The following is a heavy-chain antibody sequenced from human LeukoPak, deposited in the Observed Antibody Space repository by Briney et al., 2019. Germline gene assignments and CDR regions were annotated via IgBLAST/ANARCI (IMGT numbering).Heavy chain of an antibody. CDR1: GDSISNSNCY. CDR3: VRLGRGGSTLSYFDH. V-gene: IGHV4-39*01. Sequence: PSETLSLTCTVSGDSISNSNCYWGWIRQPPGKGLDWIGNLYYSGSTYYNPSLKSRVTISVDTSKNQFSLKLSSVTAADTAVYYCVRLGRGGSTLSYFDHWGQGTLVIVSS. J-gene: IGHJ4*02. D-gene: IGHD3-16*01. CDR2: LYYSGST.